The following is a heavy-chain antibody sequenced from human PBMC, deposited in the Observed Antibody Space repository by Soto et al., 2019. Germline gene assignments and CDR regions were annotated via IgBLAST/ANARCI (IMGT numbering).Heavy chain of an antibody. CDR2: IYTSGNT. D-gene: IGHD2-15*01. V-gene: IGHV4-4*07. J-gene: IGHJ6*02. Sequence: SETLSLTCTVSGGSISSYYWSWIRQPAGKGLEWIGRIYTSGNTNYNPSLKSRVTMSVDTSKNQFSLKLSSVTAADTAVYYCAREEVGYCSGGRCYYYVMDVWGQGXTVTVSS. CDR1: GGSISSYY. CDR3: AREEVGYCSGGRCYYYVMDV.